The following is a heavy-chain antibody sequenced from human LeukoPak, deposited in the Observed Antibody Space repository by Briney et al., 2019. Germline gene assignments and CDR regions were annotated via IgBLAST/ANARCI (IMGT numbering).Heavy chain of an antibody. D-gene: IGHD2-2*01. Sequence: GASVKVSCKASGYTFTSHGISWVRQAPGQGLEWMGWISAYNGNTDYAQEVQGRVTMTTDTSTSTAYMELRSLRSDDTAVYYCARGYCSSTSCEDAFDIWGQGTMVTVSS. CDR2: ISAYNGNT. J-gene: IGHJ3*02. CDR3: ARGYCSSTSCEDAFDI. CDR1: GYTFTSHG. V-gene: IGHV1-18*01.